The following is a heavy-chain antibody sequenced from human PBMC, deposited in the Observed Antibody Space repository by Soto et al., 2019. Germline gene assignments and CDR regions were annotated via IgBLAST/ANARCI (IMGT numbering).Heavy chain of an antibody. CDR1: GFTFSSYA. CDR2: ISYDGSNK. Sequence: QVQLVESGGGVVQPGRSLRLSCAASGFTFSSYAMHWVRQAPGKGLEWVALISYDGSNKYYADSVKGRFTISRDNSKNTLYLQLNSLRHEDTAVYYCARGYSGTYPPRDYWGQGTLVTVSS. J-gene: IGHJ4*02. V-gene: IGHV3-30-3*01. D-gene: IGHD1-26*01. CDR3: ARGYSGTYPPRDY.